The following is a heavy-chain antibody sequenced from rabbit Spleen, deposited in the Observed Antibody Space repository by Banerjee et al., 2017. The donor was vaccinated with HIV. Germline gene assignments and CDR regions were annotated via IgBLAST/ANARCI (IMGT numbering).Heavy chain of an antibody. V-gene: IGHV1S40*01. D-gene: IGHD4-1*01. J-gene: IGHJ4*01. CDR2: IYTGSSGST. CDR3: ARGSDWNYYQM. Sequence: QSLEESGGDLVKPGASLTLTCTASGVSFSSGFDMCWVRQAPGKGLEWIACIYTGSSGSTWYATWAKGRFTISKTSSTTVTLQMTSLTAADTATYFCARGSDWNYYQMWGPGTLVTVS. CDR1: GVSFSSGFD.